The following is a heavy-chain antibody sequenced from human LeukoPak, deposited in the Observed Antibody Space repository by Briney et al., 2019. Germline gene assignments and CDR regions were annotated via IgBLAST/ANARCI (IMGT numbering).Heavy chain of an antibody. J-gene: IGHJ4*02. CDR1: GFTFSDAW. CDR3: ATSRVGY. Sequence: GGSLGLSCTTSGFTFSDAWLSWVRQAPGKGLEWVARIKNPVDGGTADYAAPVKGRFTISRDESKNTLYLQMNSLKTEDTAVYYCATSRVGYWGQGTLVTVSS. V-gene: IGHV3-15*01. D-gene: IGHD5/OR15-5a*01. CDR2: IKNPVDGGTA.